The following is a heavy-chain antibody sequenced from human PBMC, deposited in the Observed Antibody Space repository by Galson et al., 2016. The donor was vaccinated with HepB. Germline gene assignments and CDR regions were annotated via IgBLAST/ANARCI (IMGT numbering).Heavy chain of an antibody. V-gene: IGHV3-30*19. J-gene: IGHJ4*02. CDR2: ISYDGGDK. CDR3: AKLDCGRDCPRDD. Sequence: SLRLSCAASGFTFSRYGMHWVRQAPGKGLEWVAVISYDGGDKHYADSVKGRFTVSRDNSKNPLFLQMNSLRVEDTAVYYCAKLDCGRDCPRDDWGQGTQVTVS. D-gene: IGHD2-21*02. CDR1: GFTFSRYG.